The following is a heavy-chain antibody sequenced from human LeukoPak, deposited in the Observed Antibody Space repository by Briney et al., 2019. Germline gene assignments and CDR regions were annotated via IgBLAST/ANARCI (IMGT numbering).Heavy chain of an antibody. Sequence: GGSLRLSCAASGFTFSSYSMNWVRQAPGKGLEWVSSISSSSYIYYADSVKGRFTISRDNAKNSLYLQMNSLGAEDTAVYYCAREDCGGDCSGHYGMDVWGQGTTVTVSS. CDR1: GFTFSSYS. J-gene: IGHJ6*02. V-gene: IGHV3-21*01. D-gene: IGHD2-21*02. CDR2: ISSSSYI. CDR3: AREDCGGDCSGHYGMDV.